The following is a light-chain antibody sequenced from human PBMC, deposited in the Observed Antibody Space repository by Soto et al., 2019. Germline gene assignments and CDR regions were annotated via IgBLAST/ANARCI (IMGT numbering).Light chain of an antibody. CDR3: QQSYSTPYT. CDR1: QIISNY. CDR2: ASF. J-gene: IGKJ2*01. V-gene: IGKV1-39*01. Sequence: DIQMTQSPSSLSVSVGDRVTITCRASQIISNYLNWYQQTPGKAPKLLIYASFNLQSGVPSRFSGSGFGTDFTLSISSLEPEDFATYYCQQSYSTPYTFGQGTKLEIK.